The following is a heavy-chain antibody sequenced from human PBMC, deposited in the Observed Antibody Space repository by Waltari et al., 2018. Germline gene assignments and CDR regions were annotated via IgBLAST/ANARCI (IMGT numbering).Heavy chain of an antibody. Sequence: QLQLQESGPGLVKPSETLSLTCTVSGVSISSSSYYWGWIRQPPGKGLEWIGSIYYSGSTYYNPSLKSRVTISVDTSKNQFSLKLSSVTAADTAVYYCARGSHIVATTPFDYWGQGTLVTVSS. CDR3: ARGSHIVATTPFDY. CDR1: GVSISSSSYY. D-gene: IGHD5-12*01. CDR2: IYYSGST. V-gene: IGHV4-39*07. J-gene: IGHJ4*02.